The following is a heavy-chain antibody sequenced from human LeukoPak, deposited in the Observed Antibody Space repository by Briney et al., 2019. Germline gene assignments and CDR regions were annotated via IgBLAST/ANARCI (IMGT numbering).Heavy chain of an antibody. D-gene: IGHD2-15*01. CDR2: ISGSAGST. CDR1: GFTFSSYA. J-gene: IGHJ4*02. Sequence: PGGSLRLSCAASGFTFSSYAMSWVRQAPGKGLEWVSGISGSAGSTYYADSVKGRFTISRDNCKNTLYLQMNSLRAEDTAVYYCASIVVVEAATPHFDYWGQGTLVTVSS. V-gene: IGHV3-23*01. CDR3: ASIVVVEAATPHFDY.